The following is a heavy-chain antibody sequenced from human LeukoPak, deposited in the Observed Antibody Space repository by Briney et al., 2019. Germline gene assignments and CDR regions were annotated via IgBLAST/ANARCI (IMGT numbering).Heavy chain of an antibody. CDR1: GGTFSSYA. CDR3: ARDGGGYCSGGSCYHDY. J-gene: IGHJ4*02. V-gene: IGHV1-69*01. CDR2: IIPIFGTA. D-gene: IGHD2-15*01. Sequence: SVKVSCKASGGTFSSYAISWVRQAPGQGLNGMGGIIPIFGTANYAQKFQGRVTITADESTSTAYVELSSLRSEDTAVYYCARDGGGYCSGGSCYHDYWGQGTLVTVSS.